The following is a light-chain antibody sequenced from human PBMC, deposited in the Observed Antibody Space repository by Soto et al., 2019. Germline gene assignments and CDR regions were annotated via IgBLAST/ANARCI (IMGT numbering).Light chain of an antibody. CDR2: RNN. Sequence: QAVLTQPPSASGTPGQRVTISCSGSSSNIGSNYVYWYQQLPGTAPKLLIYRNNQRPSGVPDRFSGSKSGTSASLAISGLRSEDEADYYCAAWDDSLSGAVSGGGTKLTVL. J-gene: IGLJ2*01. CDR1: SSNIGSNY. V-gene: IGLV1-47*01. CDR3: AAWDDSLSGAV.